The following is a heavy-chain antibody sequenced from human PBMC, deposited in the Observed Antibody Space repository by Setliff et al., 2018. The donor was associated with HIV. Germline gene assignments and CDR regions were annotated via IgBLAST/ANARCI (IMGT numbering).Heavy chain of an antibody. J-gene: IGHJ3*02. D-gene: IGHD6-19*01. CDR3: ARGLCQSSCYCLTGAFDI. CDR2: MNPSSGGT. Sequence: ASVKVSCKASQYTFTGYYMHWVRQAPGQGLEWVGWMNPSSGGTNFAQKFQGRVTMTRDTSISTAYMELSRLISDDTAVYYCARGLCQSSCYCLTGAFDIWGQGTTVTVSS. V-gene: IGHV1-2*02. CDR1: QYTFTGYY.